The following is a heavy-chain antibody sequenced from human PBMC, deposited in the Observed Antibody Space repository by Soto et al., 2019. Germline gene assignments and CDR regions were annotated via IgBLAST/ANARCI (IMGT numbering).Heavy chain of an antibody. V-gene: IGHV3-23*01. CDR1: GFMFSDYA. J-gene: IGHJ4*02. CDR2: LLRPGRST. D-gene: IGHD5-18*01. Sequence: GGSLRLSCAASGFMFSDYAMTWARQAPGKELEWVSGLLRPGRSTYYADSVKGRFTISGDTSANTVYLQMDSLRAEDTAVYYCAKIQRGYSYGYGQDFDYWGQGTLVTVSS. CDR3: AKIQRGYSYGYGQDFDY.